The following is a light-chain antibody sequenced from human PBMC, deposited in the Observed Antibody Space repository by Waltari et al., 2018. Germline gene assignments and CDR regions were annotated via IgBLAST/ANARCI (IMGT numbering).Light chain of an antibody. Sequence: DIQLTQSPTSLPASVGDRVTITCRASQTISSYLNWYQQKSGKAPKLLISATSFLQSGVPSRFSGSGSETDFTLTINNLQPEDFATYYCQQSHRTPRTFGQGTKVEIK. CDR1: QTISSY. J-gene: IGKJ1*01. CDR2: ATS. CDR3: QQSHRTPRT. V-gene: IGKV1-39*01.